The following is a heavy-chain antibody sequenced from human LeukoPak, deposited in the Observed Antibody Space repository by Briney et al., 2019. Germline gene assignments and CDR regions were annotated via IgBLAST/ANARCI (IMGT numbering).Heavy chain of an antibody. V-gene: IGHV3-21*01. D-gene: IGHD5-24*01. CDR2: IGRDSSDI. CDR3: ARASRHGYDY. Sequence: GGSLRLSCAASGFTFSIYGMNWVRQAPGKGPEWVSYIGRDSSDIFYVDSVKGRFTMSRDNAKNSLYLQMNSLRGEDTAVYYCARASRHGYDYWGQGTLVTVSS. J-gene: IGHJ4*02. CDR1: GFTFSIYG.